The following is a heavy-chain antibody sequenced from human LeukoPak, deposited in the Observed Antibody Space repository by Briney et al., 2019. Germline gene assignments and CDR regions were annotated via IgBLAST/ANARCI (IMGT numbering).Heavy chain of an antibody. J-gene: IGHJ4*02. CDR3: ARETTGVAFDY. Sequence: ASVKVSCKASGGTFSSYAISWVRQAPGQGLEWMGGIIPIFGTANYAQKFQGRVTITADESTSTAYTELSSLRSEDTAVYYCARETTGVAFDYWGQGTLVTVSS. D-gene: IGHD4-17*01. CDR1: GGTFSSYA. CDR2: IIPIFGTA. V-gene: IGHV1-69*13.